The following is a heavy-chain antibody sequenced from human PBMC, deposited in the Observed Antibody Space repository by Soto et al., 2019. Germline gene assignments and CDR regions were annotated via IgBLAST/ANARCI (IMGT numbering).Heavy chain of an antibody. CDR3: AKVIVKSSSSWYGGCDY. CDR1: GFTFSSYV. CDR2: ISYDGSNK. J-gene: IGHJ4*02. D-gene: IGHD6-13*01. Sequence: QVQLVESGGGVVQPGRSLRLSCAASGFTFSSYVMHWVRQAPGKGLEWVALISYDGSNKYYADSVKGRFTISRDNSKNTLYLQMNSLRAEDTAVYYCAKVIVKSSSSWYGGCDYWGQGTLVTVSS. V-gene: IGHV3-30*18.